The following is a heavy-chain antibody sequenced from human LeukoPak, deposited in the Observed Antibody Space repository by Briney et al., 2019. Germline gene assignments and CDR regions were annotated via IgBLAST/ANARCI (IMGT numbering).Heavy chain of an antibody. V-gene: IGHV4-59*01. CDR1: GGSISSYY. Sequence: SETLSLTCTVSGGSISSYYWSWIRQPPGKGLEWIGYIYYSGSTNYNPSLKSRVTTSVDTSKNHFSLKLSSVTAADTAVYYCARVESRYYYDSSGYYDAFDIWGQGTMVTVSS. J-gene: IGHJ3*02. D-gene: IGHD3-22*01. CDR3: ARVESRYYYDSSGYYDAFDI. CDR2: IYYSGST.